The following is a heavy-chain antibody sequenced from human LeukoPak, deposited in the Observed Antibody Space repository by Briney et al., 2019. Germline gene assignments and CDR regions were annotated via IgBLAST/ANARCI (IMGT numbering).Heavy chain of an antibody. CDR1: GGSISSGSYY. CDR3: ARGGGREGLSYYYYYMDV. V-gene: IGHV4-61*02. D-gene: IGHD3-3*01. CDR2: IYTSGST. J-gene: IGHJ6*03. Sequence: PSETLSLTCTVSGGSISSGSYYWSWIRQPAGKGLEWIGRIYTSGSTNYNPSLKSRVTISVDTSKNQFSLKLSSVTAADTAVYYCARGGGREGLSYYYYYMDVWGKGTTVTISS.